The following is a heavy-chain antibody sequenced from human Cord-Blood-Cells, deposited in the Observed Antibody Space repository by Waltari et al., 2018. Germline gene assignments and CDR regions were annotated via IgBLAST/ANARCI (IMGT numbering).Heavy chain of an antibody. V-gene: IGHV6-1*01. CDR1: GDSVSSNSAA. CDR2: TYYRSKWYN. Sequence: VQLQQSGPGLVKPSHTLSLTCAIYGDSVSSNSAAWNWTRQSPSRGLEWLGRTYYRSKWYNDYAVSVKSRITSNPDTSKNQFSLQLNSVTPDDTAVYYCARELGSLYWYFELWGRGTLVTVSS. CDR3: ARELGSLYWYFEL. D-gene: IGHD7-27*01. J-gene: IGHJ2*01.